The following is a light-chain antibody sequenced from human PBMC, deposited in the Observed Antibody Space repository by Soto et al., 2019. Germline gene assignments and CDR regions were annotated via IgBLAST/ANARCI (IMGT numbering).Light chain of an antibody. J-gene: IGKJ5*01. CDR1: QNVNSN. Sequence: EIVMTQSPATLSVSPGERATLFCRASQNVNSNLAWYQQKPGQAPRLLIYDASTRATGVPARFSGSGSGTDFTLTISRLEPEDFAVYYCQQYGSSSTFGQGTRLEI. V-gene: IGKV3-15*01. CDR3: QQYGSSST. CDR2: DAS.